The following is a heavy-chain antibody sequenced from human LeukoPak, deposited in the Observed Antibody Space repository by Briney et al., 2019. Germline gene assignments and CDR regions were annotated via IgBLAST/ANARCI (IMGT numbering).Heavy chain of an antibody. Sequence: ASVKVSCKASGYTFTSYYMHWVRQAPGQGLEWMGIINPSGGSTSYAQKFQGRVTMTRDTSTSTVYMELSSLRPEDTAVYYCARGIGYYYGSGSYYNGAPNFDYWGQGTLVTVSS. V-gene: IGHV1-46*01. CDR1: GYTFTSYY. CDR3: ARGIGYYYGSGSYYNGAPNFDY. D-gene: IGHD3-10*01. CDR2: INPSGGST. J-gene: IGHJ4*02.